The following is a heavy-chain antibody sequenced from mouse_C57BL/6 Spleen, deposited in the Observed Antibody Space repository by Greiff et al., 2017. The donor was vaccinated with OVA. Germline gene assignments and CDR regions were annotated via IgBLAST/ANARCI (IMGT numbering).Heavy chain of an antibody. CDR2: IRSKSNNYAT. J-gene: IGHJ2*01. D-gene: IGHD1-1*01. V-gene: IGHV10-1*01. CDR1: GFSFNTYA. Sequence: EVKLMESGGGLVQPKGSLKLSCAASGFSFNTYAMNWVRQAPGKGLEWVARIRSKSNNYATYYADSVKDRFTISRDDSESMLYLQMNNLKTEDTAMYYCVRGGTTVVMDYWGQGTTLTVSS. CDR3: VRGGTTVVMDY.